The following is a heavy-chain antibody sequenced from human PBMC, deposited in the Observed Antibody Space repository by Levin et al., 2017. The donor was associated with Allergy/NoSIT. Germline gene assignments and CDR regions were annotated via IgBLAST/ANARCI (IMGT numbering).Heavy chain of an antibody. J-gene: IGHJ3*02. CDR1: GFTFSSYG. CDR3: AKTYDILTGGNAFDI. D-gene: IGHD3-9*01. V-gene: IGHV3-30*18. CDR2: ISYDGSNK. Sequence: HPGGSLRLSCAASGFTFSSYGMHWVRQAPGKGLEWVAVISYDGSNKYYADSVKGRFTISRDNSKNTLYLQMNSLRAEDTAVYYCAKTYDILTGGNAFDIWGQGTMVTVSS.